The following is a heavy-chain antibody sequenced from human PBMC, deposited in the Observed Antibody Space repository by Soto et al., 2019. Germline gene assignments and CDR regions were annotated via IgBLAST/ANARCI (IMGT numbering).Heavy chain of an antibody. Sequence: PGGSLRLSCAASGFTFSTYSMNWVRQAPGKGLEWVSYISTSSSTIYYADSVKGRFTISRDNAKNSLYLQVNSLRAEDTAVYYCAGTTSSGWYYFDYWGQGTLVTVSS. V-gene: IGHV3-48*01. CDR2: ISTSSSTI. CDR1: GFTFSTYS. CDR3: AGTTSSGWYYFDY. J-gene: IGHJ4*02. D-gene: IGHD6-19*01.